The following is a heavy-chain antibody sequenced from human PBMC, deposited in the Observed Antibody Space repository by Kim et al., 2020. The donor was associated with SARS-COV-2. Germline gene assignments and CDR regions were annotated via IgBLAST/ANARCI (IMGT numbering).Heavy chain of an antibody. D-gene: IGHD4-17*01. Sequence: GGSLRLSCAASGFTFSSYGMHWVRQAPGKGLEWVAVISYDGSNKYYADSVKGRFTISRDNSKNTLYLQMNSLRAEDTAVYYCASHTVTTDNWYFDLWGRG. CDR2: ISYDGSNK. CDR3: ASHTVTTDNWYFDL. CDR1: GFTFSSYG. J-gene: IGHJ2*01. V-gene: IGHV3-33*05.